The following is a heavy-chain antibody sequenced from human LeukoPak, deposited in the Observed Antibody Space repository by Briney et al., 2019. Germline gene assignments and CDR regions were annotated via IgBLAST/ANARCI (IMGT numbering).Heavy chain of an antibody. J-gene: IGHJ6*02. V-gene: IGHV1-3*01. CDR1: GYTFTSYA. D-gene: IGHD2-2*01. Sequence: ASVTVSCKASGYTFTSYAMHWVRQAPGQRLEWMGWINAGNGNTKYSQKFQGRVTITRDTSASTAYMELSSLRSEDTAVYYCARDDPPAANRYYYYYGMDVWGQGTTVTASS. CDR2: INAGNGNT. CDR3: ARDDPPAANRYYYYYGMDV.